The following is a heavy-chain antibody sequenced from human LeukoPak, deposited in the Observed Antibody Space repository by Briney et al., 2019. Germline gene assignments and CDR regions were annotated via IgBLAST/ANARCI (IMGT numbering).Heavy chain of an antibody. Sequence: KPSETLSLTCTVSGGSISSYYWSWIRQPPGKGLEWLGYIYYSGSTNYNPSLKSRVTISVDTSKNQFSLKLSSVTAADTAVYYCAREGVGSGRPFDYWGQGTLVTVSS. CDR2: IYYSGST. CDR1: GGSISSYY. V-gene: IGHV4-59*01. CDR3: AREGVGSGRPFDY. D-gene: IGHD3-10*01. J-gene: IGHJ4*02.